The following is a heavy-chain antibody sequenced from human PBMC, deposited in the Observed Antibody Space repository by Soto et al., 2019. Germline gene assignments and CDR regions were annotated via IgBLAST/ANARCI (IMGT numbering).Heavy chain of an antibody. Sequence: AASVKVSCKASGYTFTSYGISWVRQAPGQGLEWMGWISAYNGNTNYAQKLQGRVTMTTDTSTSTAYMELRSLRSDDTAVYYCARDQLAYCGGDCCFDIWGQGTMVTVSS. J-gene: IGHJ3*02. CDR3: ARDQLAYCGGDCCFDI. V-gene: IGHV1-18*04. CDR2: ISAYNGNT. CDR1: GYTFTSYG. D-gene: IGHD2-21*02.